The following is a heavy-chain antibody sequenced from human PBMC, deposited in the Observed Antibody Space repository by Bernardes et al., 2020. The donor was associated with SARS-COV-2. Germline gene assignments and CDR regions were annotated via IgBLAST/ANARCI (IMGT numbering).Heavy chain of an antibody. CDR3: ARVKDNEFDL. Sequence: KVSCKASGYTFTSYDINWLRQAPGQGLEWMGWMNPNSGNTDYVQKFQGRVNITRDTSINSAYMELSSLRLEDTAVYYCARVKDNEFDLWGQGTLVTVSS. CDR2: MNPNSGNT. V-gene: IGHV1-8*01. J-gene: IGHJ5*02. D-gene: IGHD2-15*01. CDR1: GYTFTSYD.